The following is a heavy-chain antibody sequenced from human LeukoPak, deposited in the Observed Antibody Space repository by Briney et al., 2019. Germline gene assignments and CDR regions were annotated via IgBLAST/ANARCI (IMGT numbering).Heavy chain of an antibody. D-gene: IGHD5-24*01. V-gene: IGHV4-34*01. CDR3: ASRGGHYYYYYMDV. Sequence: PSETLSLTCAVYGGSFSGYYWSWIRQPPGKGLEWIGEINHSGSTNYNPSLKSRVTISVDTSKNQFSLKLSSVTAADTAVYYCASRGGHYYYYYMDVWGKGTTVTISS. J-gene: IGHJ6*03. CDR1: GGSFSGYY. CDR2: INHSGST.